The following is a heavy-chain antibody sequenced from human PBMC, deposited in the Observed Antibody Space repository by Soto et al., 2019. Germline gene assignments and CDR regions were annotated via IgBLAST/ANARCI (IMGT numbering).Heavy chain of an antibody. CDR1: GFTFSDYY. J-gene: IGHJ5*02. CDR2: ISSSGSTI. CDR3: AGEGSRSAGAGTRWFDP. Sequence: QVQLVESGGGLVKPGGSLRLSCAASGFTFSDYYMSWIRQAPGKGLEWVSYISSSGSTIYYADSVRGRFTISRDNAKNSRYLQMNSRGAEDTAVYYCAGEGSRSAGAGTRWFDPWGQGTLVTVSS. D-gene: IGHD6-19*01. V-gene: IGHV3-11*01.